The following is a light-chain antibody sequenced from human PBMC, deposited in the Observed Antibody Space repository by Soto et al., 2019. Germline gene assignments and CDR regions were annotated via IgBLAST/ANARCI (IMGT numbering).Light chain of an antibody. J-gene: IGLJ1*01. CDR2: GNI. CDR1: SSNIGAGYD. V-gene: IGLV1-40*01. Sequence: QSVLTQPPSVSGAPGQRVTISCTGSSSNIGAGYDVHWYQQLPGTAPKLLIYGNINRPSGVPDRFSGSKSGTSASLAITGLQAEDEADYYCQSYDSSLSGPYVFGTGTKVT. CDR3: QSYDSSLSGPYV.